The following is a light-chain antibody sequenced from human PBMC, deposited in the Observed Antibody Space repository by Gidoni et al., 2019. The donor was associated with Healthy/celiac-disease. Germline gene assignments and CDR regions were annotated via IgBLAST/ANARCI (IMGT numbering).Light chain of an antibody. J-gene: IGKJ3*01. CDR1: QSVSSSY. V-gene: IGKV3-20*01. CDR2: GAS. CDR3: QQYGSSPPIT. Sequence: EIVLTQSPGTLSLSPGERATLSCRASQSVSSSYLAWYQQKPGQAPRLLISGASSRATGIPDRFSGSASGTDFTLTISRLEPEDFAVYYCQQYGSSPPITFGPGTKVVIK.